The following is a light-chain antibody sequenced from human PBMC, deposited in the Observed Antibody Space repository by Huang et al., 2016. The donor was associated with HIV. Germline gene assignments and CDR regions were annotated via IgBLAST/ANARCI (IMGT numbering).Light chain of an antibody. V-gene: IGKV3-15*01. CDR3: QQYNDWPPLT. J-gene: IGKJ4*01. Sequence: EIEMTQSPATLSVSPGERATLSCRASQTVNSDLAWYQQKPGQAPRLLMYGASTRATGIPAKFNGTGSGTEFSLTISNLQSEDFAVYYCQQYNDWPPLTFGGGTKVEI. CDR1: QTVNSD. CDR2: GAS.